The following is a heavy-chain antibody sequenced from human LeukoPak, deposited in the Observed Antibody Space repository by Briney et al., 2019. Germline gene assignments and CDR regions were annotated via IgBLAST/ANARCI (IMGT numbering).Heavy chain of an antibody. J-gene: IGHJ3*02. V-gene: IGHV3-21*01. CDR2: ISSSSSYI. CDR1: GFTFSSYS. Sequence: PGGSLRLSCAVSGFTFSSYSMNWVRQAPGKGLEWVSSISSSSSYIFYVDSLKGRLTISRDNAKNSVYLQMNSLRAEDTAVYYCARGRDAYNYHASDIWGQGTMVTVSS. D-gene: IGHD5-24*01. CDR3: ARGRDAYNYHASDI.